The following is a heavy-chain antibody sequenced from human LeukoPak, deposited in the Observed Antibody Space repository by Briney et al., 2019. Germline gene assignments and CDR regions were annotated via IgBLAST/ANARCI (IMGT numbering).Heavy chain of an antibody. CDR2: INPNSGGT. CDR1: GYTFTGYY. CDR3: ARGDPTPVVPTIY. J-gene: IGHJ4*02. V-gene: IGHV1-2*02. Sequence: ASVNVSCKASGYTFTGYYMHWVRQAPGQGLEWMGWINPNSGGTNYAQKFQGRVTMTRDTSISTAYMELSRLRSDDTAVYYCARGDPTPVVPTIYWGQGTLVTVSS. D-gene: IGHD2-2*01.